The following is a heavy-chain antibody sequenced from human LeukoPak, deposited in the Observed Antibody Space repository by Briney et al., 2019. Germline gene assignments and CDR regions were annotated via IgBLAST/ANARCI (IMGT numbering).Heavy chain of an antibody. Sequence: GGSLRLSXAASGLTFYDQAMHWVCQAPGTGLEWVSLSGNDGSTYYADSVRGRFTISRDISKNSLYLEMSSLRTEDTALYHCASQTKYYAGSAGSYWGAFDLWGQGTMVTVSS. CDR3: ASQTKYYAGSAGSYWGAFDL. J-gene: IGHJ3*01. D-gene: IGHD3-10*01. CDR1: GLTFYDQA. V-gene: IGHV3-43*02. CDR2: SGNDGST.